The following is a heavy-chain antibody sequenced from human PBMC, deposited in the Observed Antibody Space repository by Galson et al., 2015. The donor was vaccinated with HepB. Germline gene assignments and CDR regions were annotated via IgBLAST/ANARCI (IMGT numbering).Heavy chain of an antibody. V-gene: IGHV1-18*01. Sequence: SVKVSCKASGYTFTSYGISWVRQAPGQGLEWMGWISAYNGNTNYAQKLQGRVTMTTDTSTSTAYMELRSLRSDDTAVYYCARGSLRYFDWPSSPDYWDQGTLVTVSS. CDR1: GYTFTSYG. D-gene: IGHD3-9*01. CDR2: ISAYNGNT. J-gene: IGHJ4*02. CDR3: ARGSLRYFDWPSSPDY.